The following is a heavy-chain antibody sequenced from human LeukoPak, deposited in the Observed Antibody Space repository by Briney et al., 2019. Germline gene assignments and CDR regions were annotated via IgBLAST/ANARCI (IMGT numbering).Heavy chain of an antibody. J-gene: IGHJ4*02. CDR1: GFTFSSYALH. Sequence: LRLSCSASGFTFSSYALHWVRQAPGKGLEWIGYIYYSGSTYYNPSLKSRVTISVDTSKNQFSLKLSSVTAADTAVYYCAGLLYGSGSYYLDYWGQGTLVTVSS. V-gene: IGHV4-30-4*01. D-gene: IGHD3-10*01. CDR2: IYYSGST. CDR3: AGLLYGSGSYYLDY.